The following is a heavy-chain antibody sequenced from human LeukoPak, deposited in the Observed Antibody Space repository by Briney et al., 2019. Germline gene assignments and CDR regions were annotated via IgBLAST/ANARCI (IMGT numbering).Heavy chain of an antibody. CDR3: ARGPPSTRYCSSTSCYLVY. Sequence: GGSLRLSCAASGFTFSNAWMSWVRQAPGKGLEWVANIKQDGSEKYYVDSVKGRFTISRDNAKNLLYLQMNSLRAEDTAVYYCARGPPSTRYCSSTSCYLVYWGQGTLVTVSS. D-gene: IGHD2-2*01. V-gene: IGHV3-7*03. J-gene: IGHJ4*02. CDR1: GFTFSNAW. CDR2: IKQDGSEK.